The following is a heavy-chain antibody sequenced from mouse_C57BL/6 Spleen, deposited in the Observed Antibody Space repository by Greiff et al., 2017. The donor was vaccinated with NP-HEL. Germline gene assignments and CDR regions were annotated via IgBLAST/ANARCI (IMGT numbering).Heavy chain of an antibody. J-gene: IGHJ2*01. CDR1: GFTFSNYW. Sequence: DVMLVESGGGLVQPGGSMKLSCVSSGFTFSNYWMNWVRQSPEKGLEWVAQIRLKSDNYATHYAESVKGRFTISRDDSKSSVYLQMNNLRAEDTGIYYCTALYDGYSFFDYWGQGTTLTVSS. V-gene: IGHV6-3*01. CDR2: IRLKSDNYAT. CDR3: TALYDGYSFFDY. D-gene: IGHD2-3*01.